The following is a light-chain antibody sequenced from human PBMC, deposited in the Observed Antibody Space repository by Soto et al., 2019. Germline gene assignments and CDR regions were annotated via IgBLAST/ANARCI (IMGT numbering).Light chain of an antibody. J-gene: IGKJ1*01. CDR1: QSVSSW. CDR3: QQYNSYST. V-gene: IGKV1-5*03. Sequence: DIQMTQSPSTLSASVGDRVTITCRASQSVSSWLAWYQQKPGKAPNLLIYKASNLESGVPSRFSGSGSGTEFTLTISSLPPDDFATYYCQQYNSYSTFGQGTKVEIK. CDR2: KAS.